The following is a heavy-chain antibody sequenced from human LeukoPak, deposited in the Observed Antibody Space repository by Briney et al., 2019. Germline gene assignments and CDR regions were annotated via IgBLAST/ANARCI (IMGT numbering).Heavy chain of an antibody. J-gene: IGHJ4*02. Sequence: PGGSLRLSCTAPGFTFGDYAMSWVRQAPGKGLEWVGFIRSKAYGGTTEYAASVKGRFTISRDDSKSIAYLQMNSLKTEDTAVYYCTSSGYYHYYFDYWGQGTLVTVSS. D-gene: IGHD3-22*01. V-gene: IGHV3-49*04. CDR2: IRSKAYGGTT. CDR3: TSSGYYHYYFDY. CDR1: GFTFGDYA.